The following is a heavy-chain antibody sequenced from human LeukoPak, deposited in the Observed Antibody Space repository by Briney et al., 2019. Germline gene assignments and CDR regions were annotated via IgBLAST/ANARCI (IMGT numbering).Heavy chain of an antibody. J-gene: IGHJ4*02. CDR3: ARDSNGYYYMFHY. D-gene: IGHD3-22*01. Sequence: SETLSLTCAVYGGSFSGYYWSWIRQPPGKGLEWIGEINHSGSTNYNPSLKSRVTMSVDTSKNQFSLKLSSVTAADTAVYYCARDSNGYYYMFHYWGQGTLVTVSS. V-gene: IGHV4-34*01. CDR2: INHSGST. CDR1: GGSFSGYY.